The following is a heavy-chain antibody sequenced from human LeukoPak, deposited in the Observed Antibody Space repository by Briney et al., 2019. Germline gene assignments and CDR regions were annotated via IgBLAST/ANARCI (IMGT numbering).Heavy chain of an antibody. D-gene: IGHD6-25*01. J-gene: IGHJ4*02. V-gene: IGHV3-30-3*01. CDR2: ISYDGSNK. CDR3: ARRLALDY. CDR1: GFTFSSYA. Sequence: PGGSLRLSCAASGFTFSSYAMHWVRQAPGKGLEWVAVISYDGSNKYYADSVKGRFTISRDNSQNTLYLQMNSLRAEDTAVYYCARRLALDYWGQGKLVTVSP.